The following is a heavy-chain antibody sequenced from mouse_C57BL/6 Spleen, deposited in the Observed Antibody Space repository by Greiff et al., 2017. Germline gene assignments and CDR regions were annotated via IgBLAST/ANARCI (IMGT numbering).Heavy chain of an antibody. CDR3: AMSPLPGHVDY. J-gene: IGHJ2*01. CDR2: INYDGSST. D-gene: IGHD3-3*01. Sequence: DVMLVESAGGLVQPGRTLKLSCTASGFTFSDYYMAWVRQVPEKGLEWVANINYDGSSTYYLDSLKSRFIISSDNAKNILYLQMSSLKSEDTATYYCAMSPLPGHVDYWGQGTTLTVSA. V-gene: IGHV5-16*01. CDR1: GFTFSDYY.